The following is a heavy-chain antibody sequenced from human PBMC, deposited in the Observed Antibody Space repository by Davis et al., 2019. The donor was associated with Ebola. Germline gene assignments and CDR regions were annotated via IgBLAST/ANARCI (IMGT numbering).Heavy chain of an antibody. CDR2: IIPILGTA. Sequence: SETVSCKASGGTFSSYAISWVRQPPRQGLEGMGGIIPILGTANYAQKFQGRVTITADQSTSTAYMELSSLRSEDTAVYYCARADIVVVPAATQEYYYYYSMDVWGQGTTVTVSS. D-gene: IGHD2-2*01. CDR1: GGTFSSYA. J-gene: IGHJ6*02. CDR3: ARADIVVVPAATQEYYYYYSMDV. V-gene: IGHV1-69*13.